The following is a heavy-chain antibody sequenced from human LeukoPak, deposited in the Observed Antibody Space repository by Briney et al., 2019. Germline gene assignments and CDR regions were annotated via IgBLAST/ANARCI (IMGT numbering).Heavy chain of an antibody. D-gene: IGHD6-19*01. Sequence: PGGSLRLSCAASGFTFSSYEMNWVRQAPGKGLEWVAVIWYDGSNKYYADSVKGRFTISRDNSKNTLYLQMNSLRAEDTAVYYCARDPLSSGTPFDYWGQGTLVTVSS. CDR3: ARDPLSSGTPFDY. V-gene: IGHV3-33*08. CDR1: GFTFSSYE. J-gene: IGHJ4*02. CDR2: IWYDGSNK.